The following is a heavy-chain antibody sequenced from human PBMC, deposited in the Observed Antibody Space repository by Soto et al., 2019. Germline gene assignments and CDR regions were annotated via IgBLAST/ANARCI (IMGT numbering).Heavy chain of an antibody. V-gene: IGHV3-48*02. CDR2: ISTGSTTI. J-gene: IGHJ4*02. CDR1: GFTFSSYS. CDR3: ARDYSSGPDY. D-gene: IGHD6-19*01. Sequence: GSLRLSCAASGFTFSSYSMNWVRQAPGKGLEWLSYISTGSTTIYYADSVKGRFTVSRDNAKNSLYLQMNSLRDEDTAVYYCARDYSSGPDYWGLGTLVTVSS.